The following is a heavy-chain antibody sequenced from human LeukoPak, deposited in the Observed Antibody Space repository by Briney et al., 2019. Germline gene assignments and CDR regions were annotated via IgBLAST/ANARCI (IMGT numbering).Heavy chain of an antibody. Sequence: SETLSLTCTVSGASISSYDWSWIRQPPAKALEWIGYISHSESTNYNPSLKSRVTISTDTSKNQFSLKLSSVTTADTAVYYCARGSSGYYPYWGRGTLVTVSS. V-gene: IGHV4-59*01. CDR3: ARGSSGYYPY. D-gene: IGHD3-22*01. CDR2: ISHSEST. J-gene: IGHJ4*02. CDR1: GASISSYD.